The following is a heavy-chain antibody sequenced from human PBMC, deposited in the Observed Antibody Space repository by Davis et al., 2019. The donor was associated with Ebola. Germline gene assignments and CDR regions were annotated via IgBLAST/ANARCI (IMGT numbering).Heavy chain of an antibody. CDR1: GFTFVDYA. V-gene: IGHV3-9*01. CDR3: AKLGLSYCSGGSCYFDY. CDR2: ISWNSGSI. Sequence: PGGPLRSSFSALGFTFVDYAMHRLLHAPVKRLDWVSGISWNSGSIGYADSVKGRFIISRDNAKKSLYLQMSSLRAEDTALYYCAKLGLSYCSGGSCYFDYWGQGTLVTVSS. J-gene: IGHJ4*02. D-gene: IGHD2-15*01.